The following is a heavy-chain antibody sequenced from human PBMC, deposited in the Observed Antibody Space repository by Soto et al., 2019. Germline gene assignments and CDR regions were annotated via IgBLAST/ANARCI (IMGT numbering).Heavy chain of an antibody. CDR2: IIPIFGTA. J-gene: IGHJ1*01. Sequence: SVKVSCKASGGTFSSYAISWVRQAPGQGLEWMGGIIPIFGTANYAQNFQGRVTITADESTSTAYMELSSLRSEDTAVYYCAEERLGYCSGGSCYSRYFQHWGQGTLVTVSS. V-gene: IGHV1-69*13. CDR3: AEERLGYCSGGSCYSRYFQH. CDR1: GGTFSSYA. D-gene: IGHD2-15*01.